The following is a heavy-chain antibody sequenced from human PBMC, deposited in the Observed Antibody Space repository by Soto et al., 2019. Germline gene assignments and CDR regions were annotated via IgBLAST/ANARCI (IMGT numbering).Heavy chain of an antibody. CDR3: AKGSSGHYDSFDY. J-gene: IGHJ4*02. Sequence: GSLRLSCAASGXTFNTYTMNWVRQAPGKGLEWVSSIIGSGTDTYYADSVKGRFTISRDNSKNTLYLQMNSLRAEDTAVYYFAKGSSGHYDSFDYWGQGTLGTVSS. CDR1: GXTFNTYT. D-gene: IGHD3-22*01. V-gene: IGHV3-23*01. CDR2: IIGSGTDT.